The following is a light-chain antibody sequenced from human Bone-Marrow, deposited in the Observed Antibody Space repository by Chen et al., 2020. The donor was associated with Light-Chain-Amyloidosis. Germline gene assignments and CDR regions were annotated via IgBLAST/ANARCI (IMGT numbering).Light chain of an antibody. CDR3: QQYDSFPWT. V-gene: IGKV3-20*01. Sequence: EIVLTQSPGTLSLSPGERATLSCRASQSVGSTYLAWYQQKPGQAPRVLIYSASSRATDIPDRFRGSGSGTDFTLIINRLEPEDFAMYFCQQYDSFPWTFGQGTNVEIK. J-gene: IGKJ1*01. CDR2: SAS. CDR1: QSVGSTY.